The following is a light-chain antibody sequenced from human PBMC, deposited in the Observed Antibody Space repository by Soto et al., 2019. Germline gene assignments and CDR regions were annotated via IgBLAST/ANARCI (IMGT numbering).Light chain of an antibody. CDR3: QQYDRWPVT. Sequence: EVVMTQSPATLSVSPGERVTFSCRASQSVTTNLAWYQHQPGQSPRLLISGASTGASGIPPRFSGSGSGTEFTLTIDRLQSADFEVYYCQQYDRWPVTFGGGTKVEIK. V-gene: IGKV3-15*01. CDR2: GAS. J-gene: IGKJ4*01. CDR1: QSVTTN.